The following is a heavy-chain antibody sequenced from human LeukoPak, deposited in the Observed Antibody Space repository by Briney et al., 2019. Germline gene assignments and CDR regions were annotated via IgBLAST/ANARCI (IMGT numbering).Heavy chain of an antibody. J-gene: IGHJ4*02. CDR2: IHQDGSEK. CDR3: ARGTMIGYYFDY. CDR1: GFTFSSYW. D-gene: IGHD3-22*01. V-gene: IGHV3-7*01. Sequence: PGGSLRLSCAASGFTFSSYWMTWVRQAPGKGLVWVANIHQDGSEKYYVDSVKGRFTISRDNARNSLYLQMNSLRAGDTAVYYCARGTMIGYYFDYWGQGTLVTVSS.